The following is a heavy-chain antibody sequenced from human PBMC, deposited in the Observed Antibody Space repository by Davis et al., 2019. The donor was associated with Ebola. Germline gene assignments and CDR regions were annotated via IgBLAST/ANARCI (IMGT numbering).Heavy chain of an antibody. CDR2: IRPDGSEE. D-gene: IGHD3-22*01. J-gene: IGHJ3*02. Sequence: SCKASGGSFSKYAVSWVRQAPGKGLEWVANIRPDGSEEQYVDSLKGRFTISRDNAKNSLYLQMNSLRDEDTAVYYCARDHTTYYYDSSGYHTTHAFDIWGQGTMVTVSS. CDR3: ARDHTTYYYDSSGYHTTHAFDI. V-gene: IGHV3-7*01. CDR1: GGSFSKYA.